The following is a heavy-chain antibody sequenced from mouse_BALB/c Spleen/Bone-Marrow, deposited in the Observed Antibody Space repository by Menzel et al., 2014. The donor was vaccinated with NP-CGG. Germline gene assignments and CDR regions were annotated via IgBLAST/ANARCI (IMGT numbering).Heavy chain of an antibody. CDR1: GYTSTDYA. CDR3: ARDAMDY. V-gene: IGHV1S137*01. J-gene: IGHJ4*01. Sequence: QVQLKESGAELVRPGVSVKISCKGSGYTSTDYAMHWVKQSHAKSLEWIGVISTYYGDASYNQKFKGKATMTVDKSSSTAYMELARLTSEDSAIYYCARDAMDYWGQGTSVTVSS. CDR2: ISTYYGDA.